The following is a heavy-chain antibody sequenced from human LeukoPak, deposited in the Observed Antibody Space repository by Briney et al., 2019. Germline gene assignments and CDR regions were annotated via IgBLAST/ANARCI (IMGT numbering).Heavy chain of an antibody. CDR3: ARVGDCSSTSCYDAYDY. J-gene: IGHJ4*02. Sequence: GGSLRLSCAASGFTFSRYGMHWVRQAPGKGLEWVAVISYDGSNKYYADSVKGRFTISRDNSKNKLYVQMNSLRAEDTAVYYCARVGDCSSTSCYDAYDYWGQGTLVTVSS. V-gene: IGHV3-30*03. CDR1: GFTFSRYG. D-gene: IGHD2-2*01. CDR2: ISYDGSNK.